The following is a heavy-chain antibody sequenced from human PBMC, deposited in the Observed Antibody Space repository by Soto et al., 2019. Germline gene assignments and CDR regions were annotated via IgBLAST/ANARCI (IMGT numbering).Heavy chain of an antibody. CDR1: GFTFSSYG. Sequence: PGGSLRLSCVASGFTFSSYGIHWVRQTPGKGLEWVAVISYDGSTKSYADSVKGRFTISRDNSKNTLYLQMNSLRAEDTAVYYCAKIVESPGYWGQGTLVTVSS. V-gene: IGHV3-30*18. CDR2: ISYDGSTK. D-gene: IGHD1-26*01. J-gene: IGHJ4*02. CDR3: AKIVESPGY.